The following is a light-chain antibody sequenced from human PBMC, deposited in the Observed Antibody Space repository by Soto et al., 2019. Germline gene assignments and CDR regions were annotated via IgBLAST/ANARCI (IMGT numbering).Light chain of an antibody. J-gene: IGLJ3*02. CDR1: SSDVGGYNY. CDR3: CSYAGSYDWV. CDR2: DVS. V-gene: IGLV2-11*01. Sequence: QSALTQPRSVSGSPGQSVTISCTGTSSDVGGYNYVSWYQQHPGKAPKLMIYDVSKRPSGVPDRCSGSKSGNTASLTIAGLQAEDEADYYCCSYAGSYDWVFGGGTQLTVL.